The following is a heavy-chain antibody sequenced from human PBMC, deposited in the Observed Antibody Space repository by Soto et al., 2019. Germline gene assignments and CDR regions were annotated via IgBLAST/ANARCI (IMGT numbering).Heavy chain of an antibody. CDR2: IYYSGST. Sequence: QVQLQESGPGLVKPSQTLSLTCTVSGGSISSGGYSWSWIRQHPGKGLEWIGYIYYSGSTYYNPSLKSRVTISVDTSKNPFSLKLSSVTAADTAVYYCARERDYYGSGSEPDYWGQGTLVTVSS. CDR3: ARERDYYGSGSEPDY. V-gene: IGHV4-31*03. J-gene: IGHJ4*02. CDR1: GGSISSGGYS. D-gene: IGHD3-10*01.